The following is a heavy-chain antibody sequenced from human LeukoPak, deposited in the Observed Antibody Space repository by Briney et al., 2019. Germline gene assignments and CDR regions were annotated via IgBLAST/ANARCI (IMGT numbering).Heavy chain of an antibody. V-gene: IGHV3-23*01. CDR2: ISGSGGST. J-gene: IGHJ4*02. D-gene: IGHD3-22*01. Sequence: GGSLRLSCAASGFTFSSYAMSWVRQAPGKGLEWVSAISGSGGSTYYADSVKGRFTISRDNFKNTLYLQMNSLRAEDTAVYYCAKESDYYDSSGYYYSYFDYWGQGTLVTVSS. CDR3: AKESDYYDSSGYYYSYFDY. CDR1: GFTFSSYA.